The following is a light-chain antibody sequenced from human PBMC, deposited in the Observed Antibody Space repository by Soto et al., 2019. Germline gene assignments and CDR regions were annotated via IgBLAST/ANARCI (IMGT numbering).Light chain of an antibody. CDR1: QDIGSS. CDR2: DAS. CDR3: QQFNGFLLT. V-gene: IGKV1-13*02. Sequence: IQLTQSPSSLSASVGDRVTITCRAGQDIGSSLAWYQQRPGKAPKLLLYDASNLEAVFPSRFSGSGSGTDFPLTLSSLRPEDFATYYLQQFNGFLLTFVAGTKVQIK. J-gene: IGKJ4*01.